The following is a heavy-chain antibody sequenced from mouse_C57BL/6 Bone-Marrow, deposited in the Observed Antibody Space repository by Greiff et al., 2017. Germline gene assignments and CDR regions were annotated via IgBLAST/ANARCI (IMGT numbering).Heavy chain of an antibody. V-gene: IGHV2-9-1*01. CDR1: GFSLTSYA. CDR3: ARTPYGYDGYYFDY. CDR2: IWTGGGT. J-gene: IGHJ2*01. Sequence: QVQLKESGPGLVAPSQSLSITCTVSGFSLTSYAISWVRQPPGKGLEWLGVIWTGGGTNYNSALKSRLSISKDNSKSQVFLKMNSLQTDETARYYCARTPYGYDGYYFDYWGQGTTLTVSS. D-gene: IGHD2-2*01.